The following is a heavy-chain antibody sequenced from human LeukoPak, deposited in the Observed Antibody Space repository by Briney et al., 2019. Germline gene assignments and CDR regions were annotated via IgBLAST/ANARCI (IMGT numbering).Heavy chain of an antibody. CDR2: IYYSGST. J-gene: IGHJ4*02. Sequence: PSETLSLTCTVSGGSVSSYYWSWIRQPPGKGLEWIGYIYYSGSTNYDPSLKSRVTISVDTSKNQFSLKLSSVTAADTAVYYCARGSSGSYSPFDYWGQGTLVTVSS. CDR1: GGSVSSYY. V-gene: IGHV4-59*02. CDR3: ARGSSGSYSPFDY. D-gene: IGHD1-26*01.